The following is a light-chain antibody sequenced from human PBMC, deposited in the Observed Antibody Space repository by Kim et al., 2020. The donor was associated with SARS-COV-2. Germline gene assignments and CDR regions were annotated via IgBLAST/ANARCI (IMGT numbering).Light chain of an antibody. CDR3: QQSYSAPYT. V-gene: IGKV1-39*01. J-gene: IGKJ2*01. CDR2: AAS. CDR1: QTIDTY. Sequence: DIQVTQSPSSVSASVGDRVTITCRAGQTIDTYLNWYQQKPGRAPKLLIYAASSLQSGVPSTFSGSGSGTDFTLTLSSLEPEDFATYYCQQSYSAPYTFGPGTKLEI.